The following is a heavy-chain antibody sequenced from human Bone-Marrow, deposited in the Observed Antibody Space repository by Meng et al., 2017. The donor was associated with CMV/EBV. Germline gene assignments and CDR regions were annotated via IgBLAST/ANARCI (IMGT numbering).Heavy chain of an antibody. CDR2: IIPIFGTA. V-gene: IGHV1-69*05. J-gene: IGHJ6*02. CDR1: GGTFSSYA. CDR3: ARGAGRYSGYEKYYYYRKDV. Sequence: SVKVSCKASGGTFSSYAISWVRQAPGQGLEWMGGIIPIFGTANYAQKFQGRVTITTDESTSTAYMELSSLRSEDTAVYYCARGAGRYSGYEKYYYYRKDVWRQDTTLSVS. D-gene: IGHD5-12*01.